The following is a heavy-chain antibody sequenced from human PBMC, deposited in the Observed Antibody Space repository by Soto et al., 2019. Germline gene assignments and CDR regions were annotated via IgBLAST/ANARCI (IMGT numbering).Heavy chain of an antibody. CDR2: INHSGST. V-gene: IGHV4-34*01. Sequence: SETLSLTCAVYGGSFSGYYWSWIRQPPGKGLEWIGEINHSGSTNYNPSLKSRVTISVDTSKNQFSLKLSSVTAADTAVYYCARGRYSYGPVDYWGQGTLVTVSA. J-gene: IGHJ4*02. D-gene: IGHD5-18*01. CDR3: ARGRYSYGPVDY. CDR1: GGSFSGYY.